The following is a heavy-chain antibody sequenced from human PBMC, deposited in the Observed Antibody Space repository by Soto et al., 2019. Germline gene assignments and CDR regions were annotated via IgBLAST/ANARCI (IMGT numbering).Heavy chain of an antibody. D-gene: IGHD2-15*01. CDR3: ARQSGVGSSEY. CDR2: IKKDGSEK. J-gene: IGHJ4*02. Sequence: EVQLVESGGGLVQPGGSLRLSCAASGFTFSTYWMGWVRQAPGKGLEWVANIKKDGSEKYSVDSVKGRFSISRDNAKNSLYLQMNSLRAEDTAVYYCARQSGVGSSEYWGQGTLVTVSS. V-gene: IGHV3-7*03. CDR1: GFTFSTYW.